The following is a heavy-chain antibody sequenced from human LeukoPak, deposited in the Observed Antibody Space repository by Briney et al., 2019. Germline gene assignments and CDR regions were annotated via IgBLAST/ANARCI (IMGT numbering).Heavy chain of an antibody. CDR2: IKQDGSEK. J-gene: IGHJ4*03. Sequence: GGCLRLSCSASRFTFSIYWISWVRQTPGKGLEWVANIKQDGSEKYYVDSVKGRFTIYRNNAKNSLSLQMNSLRAEETAVYYCARYSYSHGYFDYWGQGTLVTVSS. D-gene: IGHD5-18*01. CDR1: RFTFSIYW. V-gene: IGHV3-7*01. CDR3: ARYSYSHGYFDY.